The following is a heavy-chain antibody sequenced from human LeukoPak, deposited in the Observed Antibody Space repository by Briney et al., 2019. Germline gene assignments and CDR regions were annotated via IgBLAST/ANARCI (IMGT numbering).Heavy chain of an antibody. D-gene: IGHD3-10*02. CDR3: PELGITMIGGV. CDR1: GFTFSSYE. Sequence: GGSLRLSCAASGFTFSSYEMNWVRQAPGKGLEWVSYISSSGSTIYYADSVKGRFTISRDNVKNSPYLQMNSLRAEDTAVYYCPELGITMIGGVWGKGTTVTISS. CDR2: ISSSGSTI. J-gene: IGHJ6*04. V-gene: IGHV3-48*03.